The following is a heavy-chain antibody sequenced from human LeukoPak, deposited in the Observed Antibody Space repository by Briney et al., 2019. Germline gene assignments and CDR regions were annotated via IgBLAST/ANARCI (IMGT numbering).Heavy chain of an antibody. CDR1: GFTFSSYW. V-gene: IGHV3-74*01. CDR3: ARGVAHAFDI. J-gene: IGHJ3*02. Sequence: GGSLRLSCAASGFTFSSYWMHWVRHAPGKGLVWVSHIISDGSRTSYADSVKGRFTISRDNAKNTLYLQMNTLRAEDTAVYYCARGVAHAFDIWGQGTMVTVSS. D-gene: IGHD5-12*01. CDR2: IISDGSRT.